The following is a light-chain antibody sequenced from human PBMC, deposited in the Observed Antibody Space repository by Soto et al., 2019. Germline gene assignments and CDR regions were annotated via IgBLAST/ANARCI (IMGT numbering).Light chain of an antibody. CDR2: AAS. Sequence: DIQMTQSPSSLSASVGDRVTITCRASQSISRFLHWYQQKPGKAPTVLIYAASTLQSGVPSRFSGSGSGTDFTLTISSLHPEDFATYYCQQSHSTPRAFGGGTKVEIK. CDR3: QQSHSTPRA. CDR1: QSISRF. V-gene: IGKV1-39*01. J-gene: IGKJ4*01.